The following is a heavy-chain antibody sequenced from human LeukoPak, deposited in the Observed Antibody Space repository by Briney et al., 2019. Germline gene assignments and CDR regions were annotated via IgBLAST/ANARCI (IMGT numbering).Heavy chain of an antibody. Sequence: SETLSLTCTVSGGSISSYYWSWIRQPPGKGLEWIGYIYYSGSTNYNPSLKSRVTISVDTSKSQFSLRLSSVTAADTAVYYCARGRFLDAFDIWGQGTMVTVSS. V-gene: IGHV4-59*01. CDR2: IYYSGST. J-gene: IGHJ3*02. D-gene: IGHD3-3*01. CDR3: ARGRFLDAFDI. CDR1: GGSISSYY.